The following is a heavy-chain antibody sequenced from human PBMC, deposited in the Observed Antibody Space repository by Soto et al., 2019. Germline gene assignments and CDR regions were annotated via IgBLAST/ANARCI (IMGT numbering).Heavy chain of an antibody. D-gene: IGHD1-26*01. CDR2: VHSSGRI. V-gene: IGHV4-31*03. CDR1: GDSISSGGYY. J-gene: IGHJ6*02. CDR3: ERDRLSRIVPGGMDV. Sequence: LSLTCTVSGDSISSGGYYWNWIRQHPERGLEWIGYVHSSGRIYYNSSLMSRVTISFDGSENQFSLNLRSVPAATAAVYYYERDRLSRIVPGGMDVWRRGPTVAVSS.